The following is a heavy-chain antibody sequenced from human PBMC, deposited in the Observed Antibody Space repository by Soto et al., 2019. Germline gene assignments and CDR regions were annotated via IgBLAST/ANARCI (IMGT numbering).Heavy chain of an antibody. CDR3: AGGDPSMHYFDL. CDR2: IIPSFGPA. D-gene: IGHD2-2*01. Sequence: QVQLVQSGAEVKKPGSSVKVSCKASGGTFSIYAISWVRQAPGQGLEWMGGIIPSFGPANYAQKFQGRVTITAAKSPSTAYMELSSLRSEETAVYYWAGGDPSMHYFDLWGRGTLVTVSS. V-gene: IGHV1-69*06. J-gene: IGHJ2*01. CDR1: GGTFSIYA.